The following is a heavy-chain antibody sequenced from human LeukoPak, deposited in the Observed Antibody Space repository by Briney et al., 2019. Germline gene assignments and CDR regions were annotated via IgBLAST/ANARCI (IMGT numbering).Heavy chain of an antibody. CDR2: ISYDGSNK. Sequence: GGSLRLSCAASGFTFSSYAMHWVRQAPGKGLEWVAVISYDGSNKYYADSVKGRFTISRDNSKNTLYLQMNSLRAEDTAVYYCSCDWLYFDYWGLGTLVTVSS. J-gene: IGHJ4*02. CDR1: GFTFSSYA. CDR3: SCDWLYFDY. D-gene: IGHD5-12*01. V-gene: IGHV3-30-3*01.